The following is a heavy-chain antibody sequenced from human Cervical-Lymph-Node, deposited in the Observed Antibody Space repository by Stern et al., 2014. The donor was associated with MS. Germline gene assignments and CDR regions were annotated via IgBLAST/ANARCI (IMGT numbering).Heavy chain of an antibody. CDR1: GFTFSSHG. Sequence: VQLVQSGGGAVQPGRSLRLSCAASGFTFSSHGMHWVRQAPGKGLEWVAVISSDGSNKYYADSVKGRFTISRDNTKNTLYLQMNSLRGEDTAVFYCARDPAGGEFWSGYSMDVWGQGTTVTVSS. V-gene: IGHV3-30*03. CDR2: ISSDGSNK. CDR3: ARDPAGGEFWSGYSMDV. D-gene: IGHD3-3*01. J-gene: IGHJ6*02.